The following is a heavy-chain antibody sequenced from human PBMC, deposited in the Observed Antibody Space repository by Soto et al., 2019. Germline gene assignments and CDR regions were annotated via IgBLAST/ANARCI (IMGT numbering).Heavy chain of an antibody. CDR2: INPNSGGT. Sequence: ASVEVSCKASGYTFTGYYMHWVRQAPGQGLEWMGWINPNSGGTNYAQKLQGRVTMTRDTSISTAYMELSRLRSDDTAVYYCARVGYDILTGYYTSAFQHWGQGTLVTVSS. CDR3: ARVGYDILTGYYTSAFQH. D-gene: IGHD3-9*01. CDR1: GYTFTGYY. V-gene: IGHV1-2*02. J-gene: IGHJ1*01.